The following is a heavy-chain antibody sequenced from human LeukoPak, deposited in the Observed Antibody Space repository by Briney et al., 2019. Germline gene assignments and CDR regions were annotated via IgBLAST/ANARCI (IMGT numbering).Heavy chain of an antibody. CDR1: GFTVSSNY. V-gene: IGHV3-53*01. CDR2: IYSGGST. Sequence: GGSLRLSCAASGFTVSSNYMSWVRQAPGKGLEWVSVIYSGGSTYYADSVKGRFTISRDNSKNTLYLQMNSLRAEDTAVYYCARGLYYFDTSGYLYYWGQGALVTVSS. D-gene: IGHD3-22*01. CDR3: ARGLYYFDTSGYLYY. J-gene: IGHJ4*02.